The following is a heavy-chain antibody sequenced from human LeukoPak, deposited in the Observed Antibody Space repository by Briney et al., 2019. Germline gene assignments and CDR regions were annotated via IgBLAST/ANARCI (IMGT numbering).Heavy chain of an antibody. V-gene: IGHV1-2*02. CDR3: ARVYSEGPIAAAVEWFDP. CDR1: GYTFTGYY. J-gene: IGHJ5*02. CDR2: INPNSGGT. Sequence: ASVKVSCKASGYTFTGYYMHWVRQAPGQGLEWMGWINPNSGGTNYAQKFQGRVTMTRDTSISTAYMELSRLRSDDTAVYYCARVYSEGPIAAAVEWFDPWGQGTLVTVSS. D-gene: IGHD6-13*01.